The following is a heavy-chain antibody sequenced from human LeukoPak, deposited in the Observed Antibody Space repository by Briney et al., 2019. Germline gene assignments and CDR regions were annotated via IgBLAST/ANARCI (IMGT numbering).Heavy chain of an antibody. V-gene: IGHV4-39*02. D-gene: IGHD4-17*01. Sequence: SETLSLTCTVSGGSISSSSYYCGWIRQPPGKGLEWIGSIYYSGSTYYNPSLKSRVTISVDTSKNQFSLKLSSVTAADTAVYYCAREGTVTTFDYWGQGTLVTVSS. CDR3: AREGTVTTFDY. CDR2: IYYSGST. J-gene: IGHJ4*02. CDR1: GGSISSSSYY.